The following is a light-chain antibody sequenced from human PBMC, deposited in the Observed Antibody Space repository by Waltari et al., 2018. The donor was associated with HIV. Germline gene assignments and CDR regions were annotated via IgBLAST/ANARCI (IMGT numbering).Light chain of an antibody. CDR2: HND. Sequence: QSVLTQPPSVSAAPGQKVTIPCSGSSSNIGSHYVSWYQHLPGTAPKLLIYHNDDRPSGIPDRFSGCRSGTSASLDITGLQTGDEADDHCGTWDSSLSTVVFGGGTKLTVL. CDR3: GTWDSSLSTVV. CDR1: SSNIGSHY. V-gene: IGLV1-51*01. J-gene: IGLJ3*02.